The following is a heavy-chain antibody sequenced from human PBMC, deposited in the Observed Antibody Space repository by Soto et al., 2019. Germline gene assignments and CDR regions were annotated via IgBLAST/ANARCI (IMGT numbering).Heavy chain of an antibody. D-gene: IGHD1-7*01. CDR1: GFTVSSNY. CDR3: ARFSYSWHYPFDY. CDR2: IYSGGST. Sequence: GGSLRLSCAASGFTVSSNYMSWVRQAPGKGLEWVSVIYSGGSTYYADSVKGRFTISRHNSKNTLYLQMNSLRAEDTAVYYCARFSYSWHYPFDYWGQGTLVTVSS. V-gene: IGHV3-53*04. J-gene: IGHJ4*02.